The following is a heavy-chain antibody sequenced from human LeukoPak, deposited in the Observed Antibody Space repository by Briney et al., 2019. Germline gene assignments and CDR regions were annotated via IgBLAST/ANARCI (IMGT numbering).Heavy chain of an antibody. CDR3: AKGRNSYYCDSSGYYYAEYFQH. Sequence: GGSLRLSCAASGFTFSSYAMSWVRQAPGKGLEWVSAISGSGGSTYYADSVKGRFTISRDNSKNTLYLQMNSLRAEDTAVYYCAKGRNSYYCDSSGYYYAEYFQHWGQGTLVTVSS. V-gene: IGHV3-23*01. D-gene: IGHD3-22*01. CDR2: ISGSGGST. J-gene: IGHJ1*01. CDR1: GFTFSSYA.